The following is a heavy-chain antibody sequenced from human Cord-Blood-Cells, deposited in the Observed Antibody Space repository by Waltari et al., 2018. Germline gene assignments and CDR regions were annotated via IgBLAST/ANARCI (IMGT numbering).Heavy chain of an antibody. CDR3: ARSNCSGGSCYYWFDP. V-gene: IGHV1-3*01. CDR2: INAGNGNT. D-gene: IGHD2-15*01. Sequence: QVQLVQSGAEVKKPGASVKVSCKASGYTFTSSAMHWVRQAPGQRLEWMGWINAGNGNTKYSQKFQGRVTITRDTSASTAYMELSSLRSEDTAVYYCARSNCSGGSCYYWFDPWGQGTLVTVSS. J-gene: IGHJ5*02. CDR1: GYTFTSSA.